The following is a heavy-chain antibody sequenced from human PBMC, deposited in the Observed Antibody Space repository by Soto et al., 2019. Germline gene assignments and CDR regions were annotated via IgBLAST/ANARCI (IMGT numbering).Heavy chain of an antibody. CDR3: AKAPYCINGVWYRSHFDI. J-gene: IGHJ2*01. D-gene: IGHD2-8*01. CDR1: GFTFSSYA. Sequence: GGSLRLSCAASGFTFSSYAMTWVRQGPGKGLEWVSIISGSGGSTYYADSMMGRFTISRDNSKNTLYLQMNSLRAEDTAVYYCAKAPYCINGVWYRSHFDIWGRGTLVTVSS. CDR2: ISGSGGST. V-gene: IGHV3-23*01.